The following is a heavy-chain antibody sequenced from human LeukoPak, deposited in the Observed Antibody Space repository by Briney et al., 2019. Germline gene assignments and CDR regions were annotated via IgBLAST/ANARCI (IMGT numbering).Heavy chain of an antibody. V-gene: IGHV3-23*01. CDR1: GFTFSSYA. CDR2: ISGGKDST. D-gene: IGHD1-1*01. Sequence: HPGGSLRLSCAASGFTFSSYAMYWVRQAPGKGLEWVSAISGGKDSTYYADSVKGRFTISRDNSRSTLYLQMNSLRAEDTAIYYCATKRGQGTQLNYNWFDPWGQGTLVTVSS. J-gene: IGHJ5*02. CDR3: ATKRGQGTQLNYNWFDP.